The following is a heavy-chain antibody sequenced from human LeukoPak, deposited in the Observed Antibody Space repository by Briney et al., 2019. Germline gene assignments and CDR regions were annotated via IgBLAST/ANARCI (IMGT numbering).Heavy chain of an antibody. CDR3: ANGGSSSGFDY. D-gene: IGHD6-13*01. CDR1: GYTFTSYG. Sequence: GASVKVSCKASGYTFTSYGISWVRQAPGQGLEWMGWINTNTGNPTYAQGFTGRFVFSLDTSVSTAYLQISSLKAEDTAVYYCANGGSSSGFDYWGQGTLVTVSS. V-gene: IGHV7-4-1*02. CDR2: INTNTGNP. J-gene: IGHJ4*02.